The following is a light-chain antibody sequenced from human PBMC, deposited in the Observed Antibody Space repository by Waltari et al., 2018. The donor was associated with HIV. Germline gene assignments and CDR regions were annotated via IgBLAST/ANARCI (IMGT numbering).Light chain of an antibody. V-gene: IGKV3-20*01. CDR2: GAS. Sequence: VSPPSPLTLSLSPGDGAPLPCRASQSVSSSYLAWYQQKPGQAPRLLIYGASSRATGIPDMFSGSGSGTDFTLTISRLEPEDFAVYYCQQYGSSPRTFGQGTKVEIK. CDR3: QQYGSSPRT. CDR1: QSVSSSY. J-gene: IGKJ1*01.